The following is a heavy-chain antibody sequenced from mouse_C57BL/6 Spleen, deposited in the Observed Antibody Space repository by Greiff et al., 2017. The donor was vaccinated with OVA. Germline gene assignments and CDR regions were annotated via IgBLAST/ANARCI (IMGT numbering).Heavy chain of an antibody. CDR1: GYTFTSYW. J-gene: IGHJ4*01. V-gene: IGHV1-50*01. Sequence: VQLQQPGAELVKPGASVKLSCKASGYTFTSYWMQWVTQRPGQGLEWIGEIDPSDSYTNYNQKFKGKATLTVDTSSSTAYMQLSSLTSEDSAVYYCARSISYAMDYWGQGTSVTVSS. CDR2: IDPSDSYT. CDR3: ARSISYAMDY.